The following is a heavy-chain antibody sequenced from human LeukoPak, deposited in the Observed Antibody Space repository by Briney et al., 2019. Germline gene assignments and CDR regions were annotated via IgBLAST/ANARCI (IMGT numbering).Heavy chain of an antibody. CDR1: GFSFDDYG. Sequence: GGSLRLSCAASGFSFDDYGMSWVRQAPGEGLEWVSVISGSGGTTYYADSVKGRFTISRDNSKNTLYLQMNSLTADDTAVYFCSKLRSSSSWYDAFDSWGQGTLVTVSS. CDR3: SKLRSSSSWYDAFDS. CDR2: ISGSGGTT. D-gene: IGHD6-13*01. J-gene: IGHJ4*02. V-gene: IGHV3-23*01.